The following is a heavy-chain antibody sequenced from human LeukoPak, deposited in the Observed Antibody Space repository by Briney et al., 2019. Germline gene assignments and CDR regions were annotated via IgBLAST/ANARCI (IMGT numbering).Heavy chain of an antibody. D-gene: IGHD2-15*01. CDR1: GFTFSSYS. CDR3: ATLFVGPFDP. V-gene: IGHV3-21*01. Sequence: PGGSLRLSCAASGFTFSSYSMIWVRQAPGKGLEWVSSISSSSSYIYYADSVKGRFTISRDNAKNSLYLRMNSLRAEDTAVYYCATLFVGPFDPWGQGTLVTVSS. CDR2: ISSSSSYI. J-gene: IGHJ5*02.